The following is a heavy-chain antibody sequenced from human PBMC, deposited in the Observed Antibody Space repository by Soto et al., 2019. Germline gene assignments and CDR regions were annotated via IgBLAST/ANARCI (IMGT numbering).Heavy chain of an antibody. V-gene: IGHV3-33*01. J-gene: IGHJ6*02. D-gene: IGHD6-6*01. CDR3: ARDFRSSSSLTAPRYYGMDV. Sequence: HPVGSLRLSCAASGFTFSSYGMHWVRQAPGKGLEWVAVIWYDGSNKYYADSVKGRFTISRDNSKNTLYLQMNSLRAEDTAVYYCARDFRSSSSLTAPRYYGMDVWGQGTTVTVSS. CDR2: IWYDGSNK. CDR1: GFTFSSYG.